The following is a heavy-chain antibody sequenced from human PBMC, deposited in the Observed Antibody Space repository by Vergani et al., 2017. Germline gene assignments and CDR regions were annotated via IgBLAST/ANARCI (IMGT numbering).Heavy chain of an antibody. CDR1: GFTFSSYG. Sequence: QVQLVESGGGVVQPGRSLRLSCAASGFTFSSYGMHWVRQAPGKGLEWVAVISYDGSNKYYADSVKGRFTISRDNSKNTLYLQMNSLRAEDTAVYYCARDVATLDCSGGSCYGGWGQGTLVTVSS. CDR2: ISYDGSNK. CDR3: ARDVATLDCSGGSCYGG. J-gene: IGHJ4*02. D-gene: IGHD2-15*01. V-gene: IGHV3-30*03.